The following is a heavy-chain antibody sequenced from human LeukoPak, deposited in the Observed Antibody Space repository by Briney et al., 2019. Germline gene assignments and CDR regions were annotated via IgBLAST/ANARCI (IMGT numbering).Heavy chain of an antibody. CDR1: GFTFSSYW. CDR2: DSVRT. CDR3: ATIKRGSIYGYFDF. D-gene: IGHD5-18*01. J-gene: IGHJ4*02. V-gene: IGHV4-59*03. Sequence: GSLRLSCAASGFTFSSYWMRWVRQAPGKGLEWIGYDSVRTKDNPTLKSRLTLSADTPKNQFSLRLSSVTAADTATYYCATIKRGSIYGYFDFWGQGILVTVSS.